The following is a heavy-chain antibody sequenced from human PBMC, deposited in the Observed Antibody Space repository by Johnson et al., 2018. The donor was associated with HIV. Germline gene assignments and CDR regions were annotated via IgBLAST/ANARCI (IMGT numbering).Heavy chain of an antibody. CDR2: ISWNSGSI. V-gene: IGHV3-9*01. D-gene: IGHD2-2*01. J-gene: IGHJ3*02. Sequence: EVQLLESGGGLVQPGRSLRLSCAASGFTFDDYAMHWVRQAPGKGLEWVSGISWNSGSIGYADSVKGRFTISRDNSKKTLYLQMNSLRAEDTAVYYCAKDIPGPRSCTSCYAGAFDIWGQGTMVTVSS. CDR3: AKDIPGPRSCTSCYAGAFDI. CDR1: GFTFDDYA.